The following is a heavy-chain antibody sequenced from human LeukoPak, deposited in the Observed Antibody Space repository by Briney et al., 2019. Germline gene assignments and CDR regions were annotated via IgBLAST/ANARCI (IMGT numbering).Heavy chain of an antibody. CDR3: ARDLFPPYCSGGSCYSSSGYYFDY. CDR2: IIPIFGTA. J-gene: IGHJ4*02. Sequence: ASVKVSCKASGGTFSSYAISWERQAPGQGLEWMGRIIPIFGTANYAQKFQGRVTITTDESTSTAYMELSSLRSEVTAVYYCARDLFPPYCSGGSCYSSSGYYFDYWGQGTLVTVSS. D-gene: IGHD2-15*01. V-gene: IGHV1-69*05. CDR1: GGTFSSYA.